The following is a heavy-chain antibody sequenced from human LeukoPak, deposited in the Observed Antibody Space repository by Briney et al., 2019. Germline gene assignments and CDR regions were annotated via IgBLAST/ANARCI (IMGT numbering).Heavy chain of an antibody. D-gene: IGHD6-19*01. CDR3: AKYRSRVQSSGWSFDY. V-gene: IGHV3-23*01. Sequence: GGSLRLSCAASGFIFSSFAMSWVRQAPGKGLEWVSGVSGSGDSTDYADSVKGRFTISRDNSKNTLHLQMTSLRADDTAVYYCAKYRSRVQSSGWSFDYWGQGTLVTVSS. J-gene: IGHJ4*02. CDR1: GFIFSSFA. CDR2: VSGSGDST.